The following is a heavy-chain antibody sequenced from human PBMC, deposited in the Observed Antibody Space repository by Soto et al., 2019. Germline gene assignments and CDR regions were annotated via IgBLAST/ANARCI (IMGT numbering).Heavy chain of an antibody. CDR2: IVVGSGNT. Sequence: QMQLVQSGPEVKKPGTSVKVSCKASGFTFTSSAMQWVRQARGQRLEWIGWIVVGSGNTNYAQKVQERVTITSHMSTSTAYMELSSLRSEDTAVYYCAAESITMVRAAPAWGQGTLVTVSS. CDR3: AAESITMVRAAPA. D-gene: IGHD3-10*01. J-gene: IGHJ5*02. V-gene: IGHV1-58*02. CDR1: GFTFTSSA.